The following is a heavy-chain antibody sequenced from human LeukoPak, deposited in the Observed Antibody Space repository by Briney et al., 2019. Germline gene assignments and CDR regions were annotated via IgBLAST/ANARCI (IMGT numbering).Heavy chain of an antibody. J-gene: IGHJ4*02. CDR1: GGSISSYY. Sequence: ETLSLTCTVSGGSISSYYWSWIRQPPGKGLEWVSSISSSSSYIYYADSVKGRFTISRDNAKNSLYLQMNSLRAEDTAVYYCARGSWQQLVLWGVGYYFDYWGQGTLVTVSS. D-gene: IGHD6-13*01. CDR2: ISSSSSYI. V-gene: IGHV3-21*01. CDR3: ARGSWQQLVLWGVGYYFDY.